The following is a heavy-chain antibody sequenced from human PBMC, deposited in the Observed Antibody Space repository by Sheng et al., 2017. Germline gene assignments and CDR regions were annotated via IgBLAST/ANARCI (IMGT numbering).Heavy chain of an antibody. J-gene: IGHJ4*02. Sequence: DVQLLESGGGLVQPGGSLRLSCAASGFTFSNYAMTWVRQAPGKGLEWVSSISDSGDTIYYADSVKGRFTISRDNSRNTLYLLMNSLSADDAAVYYCTNYHGSGSYSHYWGQGTLV. V-gene: IGHV3-23*01. D-gene: IGHD3-10*01. CDR2: ISDSGDTI. CDR3: TNYHGSGSYSHY. CDR1: GFTFSNYA.